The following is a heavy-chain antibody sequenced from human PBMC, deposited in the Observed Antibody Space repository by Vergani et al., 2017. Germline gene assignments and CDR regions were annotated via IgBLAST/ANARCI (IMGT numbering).Heavy chain of an antibody. CDR2: IYPGDSDT. Sequence: EVQLVQSGAEVKKPGESLKISCKGSGYSFTSYWIGWVRQMPGKGLEWMGIIYPGDSDTRYSPSFQGQVTISADKSISTAYLQWSSLKASDTAMYYCTRPVPCGDGACLHFDHWGREAQVTVSS. CDR3: TRPVPCGDGACLHFDH. D-gene: IGHD2-21*01. CDR1: GYSFTSYW. V-gene: IGHV5-51*03. J-gene: IGHJ4*02.